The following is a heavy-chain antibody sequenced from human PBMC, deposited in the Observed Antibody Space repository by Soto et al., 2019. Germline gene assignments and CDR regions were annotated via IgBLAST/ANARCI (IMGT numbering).Heavy chain of an antibody. V-gene: IGHV3-23*01. D-gene: IGHD1-26*01. CDR1: GFTFSSYA. Sequence: PGGSLRLSCVASGFTFSSYAMSWVRQAPGKGLEWVSAISDTGSSTYYADSVKGRFTVSRDNSKNTLYLQMNSLRAEDTAVYYCAKQPRGGATPRVYYFDYWGQGTLVTVSS. CDR2: ISDTGSST. CDR3: AKQPRGGATPRVYYFDY. J-gene: IGHJ4*02.